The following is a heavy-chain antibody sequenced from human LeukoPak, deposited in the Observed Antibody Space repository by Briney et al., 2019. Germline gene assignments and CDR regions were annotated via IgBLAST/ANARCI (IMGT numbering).Heavy chain of an antibody. CDR1: GFTFDDYA. V-gene: IGHV3-9*03. J-gene: IGHJ3*02. CDR2: ISWSSGSI. Sequence: TGRSLRLSCAASGFTFDDYAMHWVRQALGEGLEWDSGISWSSGSIGYADSVKGRFTISRDNAKNSLYLHMNSLRAEDMALYYCAKDIRFLSSSGWYWEAFDIWGQGTMVTVSS. CDR3: AKDIRFLSSSGWYWEAFDI. D-gene: IGHD6-19*01.